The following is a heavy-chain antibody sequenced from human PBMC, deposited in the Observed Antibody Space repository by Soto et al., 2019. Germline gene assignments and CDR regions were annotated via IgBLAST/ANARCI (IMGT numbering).Heavy chain of an antibody. J-gene: IGHJ4*02. CDR1: GGSFDGYY. Sequence: SETLSLTCALYGGSFDGYYWSWIRQSPGKGLEWIGEIHHSGSTKYNPSLKSRVSLSVDTSTKQFSLMMTSMTAADRGVYYCARGVDSWSGYLFWGQGTPVTVSS. D-gene: IGHD3-3*01. V-gene: IGHV4-34*01. CDR2: IHHSGST. CDR3: ARGVDSWSGYLF.